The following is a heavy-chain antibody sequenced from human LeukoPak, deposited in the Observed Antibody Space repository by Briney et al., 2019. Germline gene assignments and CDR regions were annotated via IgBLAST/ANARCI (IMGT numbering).Heavy chain of an antibody. V-gene: IGHV4-30-4*01. D-gene: IGHD5-24*01. CDR1: GGSISSGDYY. CDR3: ARGSREMATIRGYYCYYGMDV. Sequence: SQTLSLTCTVSGGSISSGDYYWSWIRQPPGKGLEWIVYIYYSGSTYSNPSLKSRVTISVDTSKNQFSLKLSSVTAADTAVYYCARGSREMATIRGYYCYYGMDVWGQGTTVTVSS. J-gene: IGHJ6*02. CDR2: IYYSGST.